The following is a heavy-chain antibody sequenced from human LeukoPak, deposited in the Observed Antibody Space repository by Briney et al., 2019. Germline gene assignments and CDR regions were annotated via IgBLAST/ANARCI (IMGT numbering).Heavy chain of an antibody. D-gene: IGHD3-10*01. CDR2: IKQDESER. V-gene: IGHV3-7*01. CDR1: GFSFSSYW. Sequence: GGSLRLSCEGSGFSFSSYWMTWVRQSPGKGPERVANIKQDESERYTVDSVKGRFTISRDNAKNSVYLHMNSLRAEDTALYYCARLSAYYYGSFFYYYMDVWGKGTTVTVSS. CDR3: ARLSAYYYGSFFYYYMDV. J-gene: IGHJ6*03.